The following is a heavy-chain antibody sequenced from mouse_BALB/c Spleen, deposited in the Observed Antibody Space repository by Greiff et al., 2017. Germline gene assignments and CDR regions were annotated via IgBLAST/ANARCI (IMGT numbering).Heavy chain of an antibody. Sequence: EVQRVESGGGLVQPGESLKLSCESNEYEFPSHDMSWVRKTPEKRLELVAAINSDGGSTYYPDTMERRFIISRDNTKKTLYLQMSSLRSEDTALYYCARNYRYDDGGDYYAMDYWGQGTSVTVSS. CDR1: EYEFPSHD. J-gene: IGHJ4*01. V-gene: IGHV5-2*01. CDR3: ARNYRYDDGGDYYAMDY. CDR2: INSDGGST. D-gene: IGHD2-14*01.